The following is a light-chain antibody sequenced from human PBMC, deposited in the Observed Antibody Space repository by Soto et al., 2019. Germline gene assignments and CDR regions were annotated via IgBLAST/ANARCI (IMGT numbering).Light chain of an antibody. CDR1: QSISSY. Sequence: DIQMTQSPSSLSASVGDRVTITCRESQSISSYLNWYQQKPGKAPKLLIYAASSLQSGVPSRFSGSGSETDFTLTISSLQPEDFAAYYCQQSYSTPYTFGQGTKLEI. CDR3: QQSYSTPYT. J-gene: IGKJ2*01. V-gene: IGKV1-39*01. CDR2: AAS.